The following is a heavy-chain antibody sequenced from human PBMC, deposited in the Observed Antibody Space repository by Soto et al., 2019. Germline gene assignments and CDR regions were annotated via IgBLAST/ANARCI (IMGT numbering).Heavy chain of an antibody. D-gene: IGHD2-15*01. Sequence: GGSLRLSCAASGFIVSSSYMSWVRQAPGKGLEWVSVIYGGGNTYYADSVKGRFTISRDNSKNMLHLQMNSLRAEDTAVYYCARLLCSGGTCYDDAFDIWGQGTMVTVSS. CDR3: ARLLCSGGTCYDDAFDI. CDR1: GFIVSSSY. J-gene: IGHJ3*02. V-gene: IGHV3-53*01. CDR2: IYGGGNT.